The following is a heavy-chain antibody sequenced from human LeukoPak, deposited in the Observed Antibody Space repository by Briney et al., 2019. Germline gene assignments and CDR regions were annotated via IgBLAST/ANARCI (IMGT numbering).Heavy chain of an antibody. Sequence: GGSLRLSCAASGFTFSDYYMSWVRQAPGEGLEWVSSISSGSSYIYYADSVKGRFTISRDNAKNSLYLQMNSLRAEDTALYYCARASSLDYWGQGTLVTVSS. V-gene: IGHV3-21*01. CDR3: ARASSLDY. CDR1: GFTFSDYY. CDR2: ISSGSSYI. J-gene: IGHJ4*02. D-gene: IGHD6-6*01.